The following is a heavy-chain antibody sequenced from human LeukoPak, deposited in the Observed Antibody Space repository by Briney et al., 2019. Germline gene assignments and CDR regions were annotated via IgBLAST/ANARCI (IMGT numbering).Heavy chain of an antibody. Sequence: GGSLRLSCAASGFTFNNFGMHWVRQAPGKGLEWVAFIRYDGTNKYYADFVKGRFPISRDNSKNTLYLQMNSLRPEDTAVYYCARENMMAVAGGFDYWGQGTLVTVSS. CDR1: GFTFNNFG. CDR2: IRYDGTNK. D-gene: IGHD6-19*01. CDR3: ARENMMAVAGGFDY. J-gene: IGHJ4*02. V-gene: IGHV3-30*02.